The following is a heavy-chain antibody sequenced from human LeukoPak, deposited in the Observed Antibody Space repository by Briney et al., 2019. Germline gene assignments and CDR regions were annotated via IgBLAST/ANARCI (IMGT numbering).Heavy chain of an antibody. D-gene: IGHD3-3*01. J-gene: IGHJ4*02. CDR1: GFTFSIYA. CDR3: AKDRAELRFLEWLKGYDY. Sequence: GGSLRLSCAASGFTFSIYAMSWVRQAPGKGLEWVSAISGSGGTAYYADSVKGRFAISRDNSKNTLYLQMNSLRAEDTAVYYCAKDRAELRFLEWLKGYDYWGQGTLVTVSS. V-gene: IGHV3-23*01. CDR2: ISGSGGTA.